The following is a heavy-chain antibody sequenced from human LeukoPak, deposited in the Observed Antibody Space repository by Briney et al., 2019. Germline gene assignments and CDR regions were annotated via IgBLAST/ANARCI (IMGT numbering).Heavy chain of an antibody. CDR2: INSGGSWT. V-gene: IGHV3-74*01. CDR1: GNYW. CDR3: ARGGGLDV. D-gene: IGHD3-16*01. Sequence: GGSLRLSCAASGNYWMHWVRQAPGKGLVWVSHINSGGSWTSYADSVKGRFTISKDNAKNSLYLQMSNLRAEDTAVYFCARGGGLDVWGQGATVTVSS. J-gene: IGHJ6*02.